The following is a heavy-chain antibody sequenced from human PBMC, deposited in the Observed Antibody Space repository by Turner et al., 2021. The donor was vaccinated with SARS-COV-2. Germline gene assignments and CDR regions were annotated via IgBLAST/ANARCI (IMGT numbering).Heavy chain of an antibody. Sequence: QVQLMESGGGVVQPGRSLRLSCAASGFTFSSYGMHWVRQAPGKGLEWVAVISYDGSNKYYADSVKGRFTISRDNSKNTLYLQMNSLRAEDTAVYYCAKSQGLYCSGGSCYSAVFDYWGQGTLVTVSS. CDR1: GFTFSSYG. D-gene: IGHD2-15*01. V-gene: IGHV3-30*18. J-gene: IGHJ4*02. CDR2: ISYDGSNK. CDR3: AKSQGLYCSGGSCYSAVFDY.